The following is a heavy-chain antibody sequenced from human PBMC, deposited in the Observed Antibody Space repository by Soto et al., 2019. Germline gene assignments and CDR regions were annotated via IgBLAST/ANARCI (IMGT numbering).Heavy chain of an antibody. D-gene: IGHD2-15*01. CDR1: GYTFTSYY. CDR3: AREYCSGGSCYGGAFDY. V-gene: IGHV1-46*01. J-gene: IGHJ4*02. Sequence: QVQLVQSGAEVKKPGASVKVSCKASGYTFTSYYMHWVRQAPGQGFEWMGIINPSGGSTSYAQKFQGRVTMTRDTSTSTVYMELSSLRSEDTAVYYCAREYCSGGSCYGGAFDYWGQGTLVTVSS. CDR2: INPSGGST.